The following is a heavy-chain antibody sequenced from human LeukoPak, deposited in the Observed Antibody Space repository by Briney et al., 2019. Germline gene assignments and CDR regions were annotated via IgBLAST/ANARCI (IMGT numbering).Heavy chain of an antibody. CDR3: ARSAMVRGVMVPNWFDP. V-gene: IGHV4-39*07. CDR1: GGSISSSSYY. J-gene: IGHJ5*02. Sequence: PSETLSLTCTVSGGSISSSSYYWGWIRQPPGKGLEWIGSIYYSGSTYYNPSLKSRVTISVDTSKNQFSLKLSSVTAADTAVYYCARSAMVRGVMVPNWFDPWGQGTLVTVSS. CDR2: IYYSGST. D-gene: IGHD3-10*01.